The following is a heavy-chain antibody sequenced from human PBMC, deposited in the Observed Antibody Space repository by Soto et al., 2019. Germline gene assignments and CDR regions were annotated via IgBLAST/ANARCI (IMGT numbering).Heavy chain of an antibody. V-gene: IGHV1-69*02. CDR2: IIPILGIA. D-gene: IGHD3-22*01. CDR1: GGTFSSYT. CDR3: EVTKTYYYDSSGYPPDY. J-gene: IGHJ4*02. Sequence: SVKVSCKASGGTFSSYTISWVRQAPGQGLEWMGRIIPILGIANYAQKFQGRVTITADKSTSTAYMELSSLRSEDTAVYYCEVTKTYYYDSSGYPPDYWGQGTLVTLSS.